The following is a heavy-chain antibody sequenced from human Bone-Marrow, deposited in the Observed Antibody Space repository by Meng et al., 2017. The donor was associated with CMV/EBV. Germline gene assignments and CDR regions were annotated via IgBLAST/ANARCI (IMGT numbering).Heavy chain of an antibody. CDR3: ARGGTGDNWISLGY. CDR1: GFTFSSYA. V-gene: IGHV3-64*02. CDR2: ISSNGGST. Sequence: GGSLRLSCAASGFTFSSYAMHWVRQAPGKGLEYVSAISSNGGSTYYADSVKGRFTISRDNSKNTLYLQMGSLRAEDMAVYYCARGGTGDNWISLGYWAQGTLVTVSS. J-gene: IGHJ4*02. D-gene: IGHD1-20*01.